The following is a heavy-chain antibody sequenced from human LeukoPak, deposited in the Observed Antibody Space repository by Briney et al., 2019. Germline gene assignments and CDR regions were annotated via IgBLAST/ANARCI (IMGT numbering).Heavy chain of an antibody. CDR2: ISYDGSNK. CDR1: GFTFSDYA. J-gene: IGHJ4*02. CDR3: AKDGSTARYYDFWSGYSTGFDY. V-gene: IGHV3-30*04. Sequence: GGSLRLSCAASGFTFSDYAMHWVRQAPGKGLEWVAVISYDGSNKYYADSVKGRFTISRDNSKNTLYLQMNSLRAEDTAVYYCAKDGSTARYYDFWSGYSTGFDYWGQGTLVTVSS. D-gene: IGHD3-3*01.